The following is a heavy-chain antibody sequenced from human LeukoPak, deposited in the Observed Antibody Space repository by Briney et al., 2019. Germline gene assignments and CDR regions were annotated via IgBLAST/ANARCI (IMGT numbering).Heavy chain of an antibody. CDR3: ARSIGLTGGGVDV. Sequence: GGALRLSCAASGFTFSNAWMSWVRQAPGKGLEWVSYITNGGSTIHHADSVKGRFTISRDNAKKTLYLQMNSLRAEDTAVYYCARSIGLTGGGVDVWGQGTTVTVSS. V-gene: IGHV3-11*01. J-gene: IGHJ6*02. CDR1: GFTFSNAW. CDR2: ITNGGSTI. D-gene: IGHD3-9*01.